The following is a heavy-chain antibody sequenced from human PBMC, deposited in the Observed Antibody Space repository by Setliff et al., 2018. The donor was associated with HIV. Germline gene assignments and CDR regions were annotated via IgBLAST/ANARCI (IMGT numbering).Heavy chain of an antibody. J-gene: IGHJ6*03. CDR3: ARTREIHYYCYMDV. V-gene: IGHV1-69*13. CDR2: IIPIFHSA. CDR1: GDTFNRFA. Sequence: SVKVSCKASGDTFNRFAFNWVRQAPGQGLEWLGGIIPIFHSANYAPRLQGRVTITADESTNTTYMELSSLRSEDTAVYFCARTREIHYYCYMDVWGGGTTVTVSS.